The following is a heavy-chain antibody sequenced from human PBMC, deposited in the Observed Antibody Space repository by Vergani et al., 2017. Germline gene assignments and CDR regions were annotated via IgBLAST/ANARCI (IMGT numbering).Heavy chain of an antibody. J-gene: IGHJ4*02. CDR1: GFTFSSHA. D-gene: IGHD1-1*01. CDR2: ISTDGTKK. CDR3: AKAGSVASESLQYNFYMDV. Sequence: QVQLVESGGGIVQPGRSLRLSCVASGFTFSSHAIHWVRRAPGKGLEWVAVISTDGTKKYYGDSVKGRFTISRDNSKKTLDLQMNSLRTEDSAVYYCAKAGSVASESLQYNFYMDVWGQGTLVTVSS. V-gene: IGHV3-30*18.